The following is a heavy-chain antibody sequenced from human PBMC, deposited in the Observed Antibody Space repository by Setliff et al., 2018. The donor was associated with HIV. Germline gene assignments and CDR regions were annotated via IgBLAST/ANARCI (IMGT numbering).Heavy chain of an antibody. Sequence: GGSLRLSCAASGFTFSSYSMNWVRQAPGKGLEWVSAISSGGEIMFCADSVKGRFTISRDNSKNTLYLQMISLRADDTAVYYCAKSLLVAGNDYWGQVTLVTVSS. CDR3: AKSLLVAGNDY. J-gene: IGHJ4*02. V-gene: IGHV3-23*01. CDR2: ISSGGEIM. CDR1: GFTFSSYS. D-gene: IGHD2-8*02.